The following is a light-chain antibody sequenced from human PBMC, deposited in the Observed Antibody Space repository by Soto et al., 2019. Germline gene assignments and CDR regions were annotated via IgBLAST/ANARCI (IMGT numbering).Light chain of an antibody. Sequence: QAVVTQSPSASASLGASVKLTCTLSSGHSNYAIAWHQQQSEKGPRYLMKLNSDGSHSKGDGIPDRFSGSSSGAERYLTSSSLQSEDEADYYCQTLGSGIVVFGGGTKVTVL. J-gene: IGLJ2*01. CDR2: LNSDGSH. V-gene: IGLV4-69*01. CDR3: QTLGSGIVV. CDR1: SGHSNYA.